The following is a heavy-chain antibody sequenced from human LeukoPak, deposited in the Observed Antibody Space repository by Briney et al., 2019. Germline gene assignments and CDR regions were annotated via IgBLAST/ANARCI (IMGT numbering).Heavy chain of an antibody. V-gene: IGHV4-39*01. CDR1: GGSISSSSYC. J-gene: IGHJ4*02. CDR2: IYYSGST. Sequence: SETLSLTCAVSGGSISSSSYCWGWIRQPPGKGLEWIGSIYYSGSTYYNPSHKSRVTISIDTSKNQFSLKLSSVTAADTAVYYCANGVLNYYDSSGYAYLDYWGQGTLVTVSS. D-gene: IGHD3-22*01. CDR3: ANGVLNYYDSSGYAYLDY.